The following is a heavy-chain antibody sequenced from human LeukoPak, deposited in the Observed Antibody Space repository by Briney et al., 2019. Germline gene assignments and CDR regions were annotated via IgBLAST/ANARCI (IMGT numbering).Heavy chain of an antibody. CDR1: GYTFTSYY. CDR3: ARAYYYDSSAYYPEAY. D-gene: IGHD3-22*01. V-gene: IGHV1-46*01. Sequence: ASVKVSCKASGYTFTSYYMQWVRQAPGQGLEWMGIINPSGGTTTYAQKFQGRVTMTRDMSTSTVYMELSSLRSEDAAMYYCARAYYYDSSAYYPEAYWGQGTLVTVSS. J-gene: IGHJ4*02. CDR2: INPSGGTT.